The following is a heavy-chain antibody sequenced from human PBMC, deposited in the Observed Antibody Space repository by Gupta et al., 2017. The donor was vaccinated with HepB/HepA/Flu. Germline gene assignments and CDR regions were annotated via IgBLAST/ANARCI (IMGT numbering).Heavy chain of an antibody. CDR1: GSLCSNYW. D-gene: IGHD6-19*01. Sequence: EVQLVESAGGLVQPGGSRRLSSAASGSLCSNYWMPWVRQAPVKGLVWASHSINDGSNTSYGDSVKGRFTISRDNAKDTLYLQINSLRDEDTGVYYCARVGSSGWYHYWYFDLWGRGTLVTVSS. V-gene: IGHV3-74*01. CDR3: ARVGSSGWYHYWYFDL. J-gene: IGHJ2*01. CDR2: SINDGSNT.